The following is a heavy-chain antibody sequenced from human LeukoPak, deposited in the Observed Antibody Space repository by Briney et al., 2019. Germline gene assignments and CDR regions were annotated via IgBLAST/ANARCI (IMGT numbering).Heavy chain of an antibody. V-gene: IGHV4-39*01. CDR2: ISYSGGT. J-gene: IGHJ4*02. D-gene: IGHD5/OR15-5a*01. CDR1: GVSIGSNSHY. Sequence: SETLSLTCTVSGVSIGSNSHYWAWIRQPPGKGLEWLATISYSGGTQYNPSLKSRVTISLDTTKNQFSLKLSSVTAADTAVYYCARNPGTSTLDYWGQGTLVTVSS. CDR3: ARNPGTSTLDY.